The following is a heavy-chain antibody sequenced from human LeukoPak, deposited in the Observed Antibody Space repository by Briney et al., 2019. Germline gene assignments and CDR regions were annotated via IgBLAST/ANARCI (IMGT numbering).Heavy chain of an antibody. Sequence: GGSLRLSCAASGFTVSSNYMSWVRQAPGKGLEWVSVIYSGGSTYYADSVKGRFTISRDNSKNTLYLQMNSLRAEDTAVYYCARSEYYYDSSGHFDYWAREPWSPSPQ. CDR1: GFTVSSNY. J-gene: IGHJ4*02. D-gene: IGHD3-22*01. CDR2: IYSGGST. CDR3: ARSEYYYDSSGHFDY. V-gene: IGHV3-66*01.